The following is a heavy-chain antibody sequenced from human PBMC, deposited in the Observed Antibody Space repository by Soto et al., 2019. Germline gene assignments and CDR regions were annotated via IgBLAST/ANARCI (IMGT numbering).Heavy chain of an antibody. CDR2: MYSGGSK. D-gene: IGHD2-15*01. J-gene: IGHJ5*02. Sequence: QPGGSLRLSCAVSGFTVSSNYMIWVRQAPGKGMEWVSVMYSGGSKYYADSVKGRFSISRDNSKNTLYLQMSSLRAEDTAVYYCARDQGCSGGTCQNWFDPWGQGTLVTVSS. CDR3: ARDQGCSGGTCQNWFDP. CDR1: GFTVSSNY. V-gene: IGHV3-53*01.